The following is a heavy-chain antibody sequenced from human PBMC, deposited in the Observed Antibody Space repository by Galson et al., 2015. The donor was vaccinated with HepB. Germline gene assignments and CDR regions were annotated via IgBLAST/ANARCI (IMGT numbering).Heavy chain of an antibody. Sequence: ETLSLTCTVSGGSISSYYWSWIRQPPGKGLEWIGHIYYSGSTNYNPSLKSRVTISVDTSKNQFSLKLSSVTAADTAVYYCAKGYSGYDRHFDYWGQGTLVTVSS. CDR1: GGSISSYY. J-gene: IGHJ4*02. CDR2: IYYSGST. V-gene: IGHV4-59*01. D-gene: IGHD5-12*01. CDR3: AKGYSGYDRHFDY.